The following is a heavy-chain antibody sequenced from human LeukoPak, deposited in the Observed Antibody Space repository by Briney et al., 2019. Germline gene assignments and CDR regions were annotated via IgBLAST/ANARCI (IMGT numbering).Heavy chain of an antibody. D-gene: IGHD3-16*01. CDR1: GFTFSTYE. V-gene: IGHV3-48*03. CDR2: ISSSGSTI. Sequence: GGSLRLSCAASGFTFSTYEMNWVRQAPGKGLEWVSYISSSGSTIYYADSVKGRFTISRDNAKNSLYLQMNSLRAEDTAVYYCARTPWGEGSSYFDYRGQGTLVTVSS. J-gene: IGHJ4*02. CDR3: ARTPWGEGSSYFDY.